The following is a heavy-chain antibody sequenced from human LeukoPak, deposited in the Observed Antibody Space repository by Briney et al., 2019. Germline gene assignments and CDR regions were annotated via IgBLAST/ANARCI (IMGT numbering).Heavy chain of an antibody. V-gene: IGHV3-23*01. CDR2: ISGSGGST. Sequence: PGGSLRLSCAASGFTFSSYAMSWVRQAPGKGLEWVSAISGSGGSTYYADSVKGQFTISRDNSKNTLFLQMNSLRAEDTAVYYCARDNYDILTGYYGGGMDVWGQGTTVTVSS. J-gene: IGHJ6*02. CDR3: ARDNYDILTGYYGGGMDV. D-gene: IGHD3-9*01. CDR1: GFTFSSYA.